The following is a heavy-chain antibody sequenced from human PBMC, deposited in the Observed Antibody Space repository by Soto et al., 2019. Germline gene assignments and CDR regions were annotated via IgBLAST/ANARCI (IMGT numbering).Heavy chain of an antibody. CDR3: ARVHYYDSSGLDY. J-gene: IGHJ4*02. V-gene: IGHV3-30-3*01. CDR2: ISYDGSNK. CDR1: GFTFSSYA. Sequence: GGSLRLSCAASGFTFSSYAMHWVRQAPGKGLEWVAVISYDGSNKYYADSVKGRFTISRDNSKNTLYLQMNSLRAEDTAVYYCARVHYYDSSGLDYWGQGTLVTVSS. D-gene: IGHD3-22*01.